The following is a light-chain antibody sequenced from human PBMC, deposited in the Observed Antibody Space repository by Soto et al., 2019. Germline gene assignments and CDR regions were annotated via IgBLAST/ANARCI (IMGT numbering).Light chain of an antibody. CDR1: SSDVGTYNY. CDR3: SSYATDSAVV. Sequence: QSALTQPASVSGSPGQSITISCTGTSSDVGTYNYVSWYQQHPGKAPKLMIYEVTNRPSGVSNRFSGSKSGSTASLTISGLQAEDEADYYCSSYATDSAVVFGGGTKVTVL. V-gene: IGLV2-14*01. CDR2: EVT. J-gene: IGLJ2*01.